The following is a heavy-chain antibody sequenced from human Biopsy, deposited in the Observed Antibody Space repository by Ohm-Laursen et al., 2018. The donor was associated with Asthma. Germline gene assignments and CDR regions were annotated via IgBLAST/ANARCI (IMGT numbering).Heavy chain of an antibody. Sequence: SVKVSCKASGYTFINYAIHWVRQAPGHSLEWMGWINAANGNTKYSQKFQGRLTISRDTSASTAYMDLSSLRSEDTAVYYCARTYFDFLTGQVHDAFAIWGQGTMVTVSS. CDR2: INAANGNT. CDR1: GYTFINYA. D-gene: IGHD3-9*01. V-gene: IGHV1-3*01. J-gene: IGHJ3*02. CDR3: ARTYFDFLTGQVHDAFAI.